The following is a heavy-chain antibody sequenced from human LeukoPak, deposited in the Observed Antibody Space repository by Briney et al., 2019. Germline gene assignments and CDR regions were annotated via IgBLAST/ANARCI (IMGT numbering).Heavy chain of an antibody. CDR1: GGSFSGYY. CDR3: ARDCYNASGSYCY. V-gene: IGHV4-34*01. CDR2: INHSGDT. Sequence: SETLSLTCAVYGGSFSGYYWSWIRQSPGKGLEWIGEINHSGDTNHNPSLKSRVTISVDTSKNQFSLKLSSVTAADTAMYYCARDCYNASGSYCYWGQGTLVTVSS. J-gene: IGHJ4*02. D-gene: IGHD3-10*01.